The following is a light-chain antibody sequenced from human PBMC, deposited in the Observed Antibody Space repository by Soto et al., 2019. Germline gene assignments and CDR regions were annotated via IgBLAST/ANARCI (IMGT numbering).Light chain of an antibody. CDR2: SAS. J-gene: IGKJ4*01. CDR1: QTIRKS. Sequence: DIQMTQSPSSLSASIGDRVTITCRASQTIRKSLNWYQQKAETAPKLLIFSASSLQSGVPSRFSASGSGTEFTLTISSLQPEDFATYYCQYLNSFPLTFGGGTKVDIK. V-gene: IGKV1-39*01. CDR3: QYLNSFPLT.